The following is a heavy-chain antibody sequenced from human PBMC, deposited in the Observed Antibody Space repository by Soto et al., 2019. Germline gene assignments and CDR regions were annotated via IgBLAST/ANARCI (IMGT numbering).Heavy chain of an antibody. J-gene: IGHJ4*02. CDR2: ISAYNGNT. D-gene: IGHD4-17*01. Sequence: ASVKVSCKASGYTFTSYGISWVRQAPGQGLEWMGWISAYNGNTNYAQKLQGRVTMTTDTSTSTAYMELRSLRSDDTAVYYCARGLIRAGDYSLGDYWGQGTLVTVSS. CDR3: ARGLIRAGDYSLGDY. CDR1: GYTFTSYG. V-gene: IGHV1-18*01.